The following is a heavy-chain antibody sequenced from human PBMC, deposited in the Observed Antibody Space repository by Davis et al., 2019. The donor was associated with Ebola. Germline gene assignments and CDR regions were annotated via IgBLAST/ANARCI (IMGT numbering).Heavy chain of an antibody. CDR3: ARDRIVVVAGSYYYGMDV. CDR1: GGSISSYY. V-gene: IGHV4-59*06. J-gene: IGHJ6*02. Sequence: SETLSLTCTVSGGSISSYYWSWIRQPPGKGLEWIGYIYYSGSTYYNPSLKSRVTISVDTSKNQFSLKLSSVAVADTAVYYCARDRIVVVAGSYYYGMDVWGQGTTVTVSS. CDR2: IYYSGST. D-gene: IGHD2-15*01.